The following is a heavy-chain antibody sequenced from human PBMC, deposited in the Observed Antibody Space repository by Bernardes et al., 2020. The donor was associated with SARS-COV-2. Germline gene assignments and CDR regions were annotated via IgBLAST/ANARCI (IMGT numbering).Heavy chain of an antibody. Sequence: ASVKVSCKASGYTFIDYDITWVRQAPGQGLEWLGWISPYNYRTNYAQDFQDRLTLTIDTSTSTAYMDLRSLTSDDTAHYYCVRDVFISGSYRYFDYWGLGTLVTVSA. CDR1: GYTFIDYD. V-gene: IGHV1-18*01. CDR2: ISPYNYRT. CDR3: VRDVFISGSYRYFDY. J-gene: IGHJ4*02. D-gene: IGHD1-26*01.